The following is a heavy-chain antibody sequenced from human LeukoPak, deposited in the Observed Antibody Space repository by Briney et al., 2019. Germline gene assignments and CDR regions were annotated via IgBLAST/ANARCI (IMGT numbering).Heavy chain of an antibody. CDR2: IWYDGSNK. V-gene: IGHV3-33*01. CDR1: GFTFSRYG. D-gene: IGHD3-10*01. Sequence: GGSLRLSCAASGFTFSRYGMHWVRQAPGKGLEWVAVIWYDGSNKYYADSVKGRFTISRDNSKNTLYLQMNSLGAEDTAVYYCATSPRGEDDAFDIWGQGTMVTVSS. J-gene: IGHJ3*02. CDR3: ATSPRGEDDAFDI.